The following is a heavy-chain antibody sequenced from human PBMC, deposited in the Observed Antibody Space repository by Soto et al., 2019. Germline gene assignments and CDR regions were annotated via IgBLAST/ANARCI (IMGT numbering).Heavy chain of an antibody. CDR1: GFTFSSYG. D-gene: IGHD3-3*01. CDR3: ARATYDFWSGYYTTKHYYGMDV. V-gene: IGHV3-33*01. CDR2: IWYDGSNK. J-gene: IGHJ6*02. Sequence: GGSLRLSCAASGFTFSSYGMHWVRQAPGKGLEWVAVIWYDGSNKYYADSVKGRFTISRDNSKNTLYLQMNSLRAEDTAVYYCARATYDFWSGYYTTKHYYGMDVWGQGTTVTVSS.